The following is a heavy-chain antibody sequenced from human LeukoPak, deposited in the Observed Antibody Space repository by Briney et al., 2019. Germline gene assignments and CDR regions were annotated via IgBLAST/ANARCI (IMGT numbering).Heavy chain of an antibody. CDR1: GGSISSYY. CDR2: IYYSGST. J-gene: IGHJ5*02. Sequence: SETLSLTCTVSGGSISSYYWSWIRQPPGKGLEWIGYIYYSGSTNYNPSLKSRVTISVDTSKNQFSLKLSSVTAADTAVYYCARVGYDFWSGYYGLFDPWGQGTLVTVSS. CDR3: ARVGYDFWSGYYGLFDP. D-gene: IGHD3-3*01. V-gene: IGHV4-59*01.